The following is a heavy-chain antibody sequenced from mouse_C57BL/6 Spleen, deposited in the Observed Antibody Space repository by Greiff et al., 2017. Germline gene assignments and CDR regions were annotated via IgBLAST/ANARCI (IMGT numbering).Heavy chain of an antibody. J-gene: IGHJ2*01. CDR2: INPSNGGT. V-gene: IGHV1-53*01. CDR3: TRGVANWAFDY. D-gene: IGHD4-1*01. Sequence: QVQLKESGTELVKPGASVKLSCKASGYTFTSYWMHWVKQRPGQGLEWIGNINPSNGGTNYNEKFKSKATLTVDKSSSTAYMQLSSLTSEDSAVYYCTRGVANWAFDYWGQGTTLTVSS. CDR1: GYTFTSYW.